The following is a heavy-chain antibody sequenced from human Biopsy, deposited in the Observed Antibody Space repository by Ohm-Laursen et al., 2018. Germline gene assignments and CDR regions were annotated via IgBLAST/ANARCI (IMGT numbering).Heavy chain of an antibody. V-gene: IGHV4-59*01. Sequence: SGTLSLTCTVSGDSIARYYWTWIRQSPGKGLEWIAYIYYSGRPNYNPSLKGRVVMSVDMPKNQFSLKLSSVTAADTAIYYCARGMRSSGWPYFDSWGQGTLVTVSS. D-gene: IGHD6-19*01. CDR1: GDSIARYY. J-gene: IGHJ4*02. CDR2: IYYSGRP. CDR3: ARGMRSSGWPYFDS.